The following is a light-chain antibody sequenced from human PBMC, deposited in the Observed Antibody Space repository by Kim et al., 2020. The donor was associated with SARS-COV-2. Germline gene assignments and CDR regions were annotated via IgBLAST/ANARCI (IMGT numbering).Light chain of an antibody. J-gene: IGKJ4*01. CDR1: QSISSW. CDR2: DAS. V-gene: IGKV1-5*01. Sequence: DIQMTQSPSTLSASVGDRVTITCRASQSISSWLAWYQQKPGKAPKLLIYDASSLESGVPSRFSGSGSGTEFTLTISSLQPDDFATYYCQQYNSYSGVTFGGGTKLEI. CDR3: QQYNSYSGVT.